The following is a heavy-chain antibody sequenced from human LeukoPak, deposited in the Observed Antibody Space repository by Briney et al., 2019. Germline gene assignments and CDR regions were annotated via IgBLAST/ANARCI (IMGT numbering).Heavy chain of an antibody. J-gene: IGHJ4*02. D-gene: IGHD3-10*01. Sequence: GASVKVSCQASGYAFRSYGISWVRQAPGQGLEWTGWISGNNGNTDYAQKLQGRVTVTTDTSTSTAYMELRSLRFDDTAVYYCARDRYYGSGTWSYFDYWGQGTLVSVSS. CDR2: ISGNNGNT. V-gene: IGHV1-18*01. CDR3: ARDRYYGSGTWSYFDY. CDR1: GYAFRSYG.